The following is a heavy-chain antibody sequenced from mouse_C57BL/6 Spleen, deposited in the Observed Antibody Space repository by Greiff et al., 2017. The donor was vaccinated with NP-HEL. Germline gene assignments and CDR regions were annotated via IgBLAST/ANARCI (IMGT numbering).Heavy chain of an antibody. Sequence: EVQLQESGPGLVKPSQSLSLPCSVTGYSITSGYYWNWIRQFPGNKLEWMGYISYDGSNNYNPSLKNRISITRDTSKNQFFLKLNSVTTEDTATYYCARREFTTVVFDYWGQGTTLTVSS. D-gene: IGHD1-1*01. CDR2: ISYDGSN. V-gene: IGHV3-6*01. CDR3: ARREFTTVVFDY. CDR1: GYSITSGYY. J-gene: IGHJ2*01.